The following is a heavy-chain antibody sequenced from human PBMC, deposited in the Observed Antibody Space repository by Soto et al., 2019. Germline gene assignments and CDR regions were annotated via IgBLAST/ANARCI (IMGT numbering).Heavy chain of an antibody. J-gene: IGHJ6*02. V-gene: IGHV3-9*01. CDR1: GFSFDDYA. D-gene: IGHD3-3*01. CDR2: ISWYSGTI. Sequence: EVQLVESGGGLVQPGRSLRLSCEASGFSFDDYAMHWVRQVPGKGLEWVSGISWYSGTIDYADSVKGRFTISRDNAKNTLYMQMNSLRTEDTALYYCAKGRGYQPYYYGMDVWGQGTTVTVSS. CDR3: AKGRGYQPYYYGMDV.